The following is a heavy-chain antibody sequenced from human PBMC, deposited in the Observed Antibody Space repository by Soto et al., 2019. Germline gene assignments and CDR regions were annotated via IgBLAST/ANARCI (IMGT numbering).Heavy chain of an antibody. D-gene: IGHD6-19*01. CDR3: ARVNSVAGQTWKYYFDY. J-gene: IGHJ4*02. Sequence: GASVKVSCKASGYTFTSYGISWVRQAPGQGLEWMGWISAYNGNTNYAQKLQGRVTMTTDTSTSTAYMELRSLRSDDTAVYYCARVNSVAGQTWKYYFDYWGQGTLVTVSS. V-gene: IGHV1-18*01. CDR2: ISAYNGNT. CDR1: GYTFTSYG.